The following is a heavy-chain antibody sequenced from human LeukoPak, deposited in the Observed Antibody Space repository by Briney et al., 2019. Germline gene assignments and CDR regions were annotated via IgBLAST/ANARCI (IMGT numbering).Heavy chain of an antibody. D-gene: IGHD3-22*01. CDR2: IYYSGST. CDR1: GGSISSYY. CDR3: ARGGIYDSSGYKDAFDI. J-gene: IGHJ3*02. Sequence: SETLSLTCTVSGGSISSYYWSWIRQPPGKGLEWIGYIYYSGSTNYNPSLKSRVTISVDTSKNQFSLKLSSVTAADTAVYYCARGGIYDSSGYKDAFDIWGQGTMVTVSP. V-gene: IGHV4-59*08.